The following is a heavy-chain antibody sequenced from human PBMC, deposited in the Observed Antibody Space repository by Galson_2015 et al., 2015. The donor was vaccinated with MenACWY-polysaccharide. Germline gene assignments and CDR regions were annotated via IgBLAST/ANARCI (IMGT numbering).Heavy chain of an antibody. CDR2: ISYDETNK. CDR3: AKDNWLRREVLVGDYDY. J-gene: IGHJ4*02. Sequence: SLRLSCAASGFIFNHYGIHWVRQAPGKGLEWVALISYDETNKHYADSVKGRFAISRDTSKNVVYLQMNSLRVEDTALYFCAKDNWLRREVLVGDYDYWGQGT. CDR1: GFIFNHYG. V-gene: IGHV3-30*09. D-gene: IGHD4-17*01.